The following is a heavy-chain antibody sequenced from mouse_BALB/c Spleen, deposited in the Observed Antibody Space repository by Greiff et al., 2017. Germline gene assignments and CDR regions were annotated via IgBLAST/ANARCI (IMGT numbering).Heavy chain of an antibody. V-gene: IGHV1-14*01. J-gene: IGHJ3*01. CDR1: GYTFTSYV. CDR2: INPYNDGT. Sequence: LVESGPELVKPGASVKMSCKASGYTFTSYVMHWVKQKPGQGLEWIGYINPYNDGTKYNEKFKGKATLTSDKSSSTAYMELSGLTSEDSAVYYCARSWATMITWFAYWGQGTLVTVSA. D-gene: IGHD2-4*01. CDR3: ARSWATMITWFAY.